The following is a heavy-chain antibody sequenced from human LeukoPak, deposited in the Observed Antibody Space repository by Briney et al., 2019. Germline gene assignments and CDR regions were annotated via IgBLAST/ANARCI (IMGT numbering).Heavy chain of an antibody. CDR2: INSDGSST. Sequence: PGGSLRLSCAASGFTFSSYWMHWVRQAPGKGLVWVSRINSDGSSTSYADSVKGRFTISRDNAKNTLYLQMNSLRAEDTAVYYCANYYDSSGYVGLGYWGQGTLVTVSS. D-gene: IGHD3-22*01. CDR3: ANYYDSSGYVGLGY. J-gene: IGHJ4*02. V-gene: IGHV3-74*01. CDR1: GFTFSSYW.